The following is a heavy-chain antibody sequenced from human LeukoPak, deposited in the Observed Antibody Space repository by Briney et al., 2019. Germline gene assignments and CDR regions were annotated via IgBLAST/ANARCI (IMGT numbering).Heavy chain of an antibody. Sequence: GEDLHIYCKGSGYSFTTYWIGWVRQMPGTALEWMGIIYPGDSDTRYSPSFQGHVTISVDEPNTTAYLQWSSLKASDTVMYYDVSHTNGYNPFDYWGQGTLGTVSS. D-gene: IGHD5-24*01. CDR3: VSHTNGYNPFDY. V-gene: IGHV5-51*01. CDR1: GYSFTTYW. CDR2: IYPGDSDT. J-gene: IGHJ4*02.